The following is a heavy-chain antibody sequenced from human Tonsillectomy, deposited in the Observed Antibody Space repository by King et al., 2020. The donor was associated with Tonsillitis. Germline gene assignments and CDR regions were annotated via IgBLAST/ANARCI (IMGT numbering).Heavy chain of an antibody. CDR1: GFTLSSYW. CDR2: IKQDGSEK. CDR3: ARDRGAFDI. J-gene: IGHJ3*02. V-gene: IGHV3-7*03. D-gene: IGHD3-10*01. Sequence: VQLVESGGGLVQPGGSLRLSCAVSGFTLSSYWMTWVRQAPGKGLEWVANIKQDGSEKSYVDSVKGRFTISRDNAKNSLYLQINSLRAEDTAVYYCARDRGAFDIWGQGTMVTVSS.